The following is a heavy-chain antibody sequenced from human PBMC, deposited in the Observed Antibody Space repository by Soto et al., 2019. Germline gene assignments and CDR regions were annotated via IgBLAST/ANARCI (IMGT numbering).Heavy chain of an antibody. CDR3: AILATPVTGLSDPDY. J-gene: IGHJ4*02. Sequence: HPGKGLEWIGFISYSGTTTYSASLRSRVSISVDTSKNQCSLDLSSVTAADTAVYYCAILATPVTGLSDPDYGVLRTLVSVSS. V-gene: IGHV4-30-4*06. D-gene: IGHD4-17*01. CDR2: ISYSGTT.